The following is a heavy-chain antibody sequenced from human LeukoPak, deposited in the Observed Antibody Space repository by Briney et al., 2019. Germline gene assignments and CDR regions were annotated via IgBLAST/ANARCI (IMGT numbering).Heavy chain of an antibody. V-gene: IGHV4-59*01. D-gene: IGHD5-18*01. Sequence: SETLSLTCTVSGGSISSYYWSWIRQPPGKGLEWIGYIYYSGSTNYNPSLKSRVTISVDTSKNQFSLKLSSVTAADTAVYYCARYGYSYGYQGYYMDVWGKGTTVTVSS. J-gene: IGHJ6*03. CDR3: ARYGYSYGYQGYYMDV. CDR2: IYYSGST. CDR1: GGSISSYY.